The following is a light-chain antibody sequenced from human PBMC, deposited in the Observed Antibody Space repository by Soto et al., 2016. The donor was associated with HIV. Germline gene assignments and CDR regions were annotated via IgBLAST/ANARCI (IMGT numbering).Light chain of an antibody. Sequence: DIQMTQSPSSLSASVGDRVTITCRASQSISSYLNWYQQKPGKAPKFLIYAASSLQTGVPSRFSGSGSGADFTLTISSLQPEDFATYYCQQSYSTPWTF. CDR2: AAS. CDR3: QQSYSTPWT. CDR1: QSISSY. J-gene: IGKJ1*01. V-gene: IGKV1-39*01.